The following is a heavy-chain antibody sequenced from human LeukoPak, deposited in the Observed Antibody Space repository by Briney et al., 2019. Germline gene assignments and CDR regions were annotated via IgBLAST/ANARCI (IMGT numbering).Heavy chain of an antibody. D-gene: IGHD2-15*01. CDR1: GFIFHDFA. V-gene: IGHV3-9*01. Sequence: GGSLRLSCAASGFIFHDFAMHWVRQTPGKGLEWVSTISWNSDIILYADSVKGRFTIFSDNDRDSLYMEINSLRPEDTALYYCVKSGGYYYMDAWGKGTTVIVSS. CDR2: ISWNSDII. J-gene: IGHJ6*03. CDR3: VKSGGYYYMDA.